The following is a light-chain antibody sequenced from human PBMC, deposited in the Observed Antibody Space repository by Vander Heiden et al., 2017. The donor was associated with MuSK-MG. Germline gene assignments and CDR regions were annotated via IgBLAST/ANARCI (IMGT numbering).Light chain of an antibody. CDR2: AAS. Sequence: DIQMTQSPSSLSASVGDRVTITCRASQDVSDYLVWYQQKPGKVPKLLIYAASILQSGVPSRFSGSGSGTDFTLSISSLQPEDVATYYCQKENNVPWTFGQGTTVAIK. J-gene: IGKJ1*01. CDR3: QKENNVPWT. CDR1: QDVSDY. V-gene: IGKV1-27*01.